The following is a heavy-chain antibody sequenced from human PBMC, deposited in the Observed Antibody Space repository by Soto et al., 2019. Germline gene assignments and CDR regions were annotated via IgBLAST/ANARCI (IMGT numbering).Heavy chain of an antibody. CDR2: IKQDGSGT. Sequence: GSLRLSCVASGFTFSSYWMSRVRQAPGKGLEWLANIKQDGSGTNYVDSVKGRFTVSRDNTNNLVYLQMNSLRAEDTAVYYCAKVPTYYYGMDVWGQGTTVTVSS. J-gene: IGHJ6*02. V-gene: IGHV3-7*03. CDR1: GFTFSSYW. CDR3: AKVPTYYYGMDV.